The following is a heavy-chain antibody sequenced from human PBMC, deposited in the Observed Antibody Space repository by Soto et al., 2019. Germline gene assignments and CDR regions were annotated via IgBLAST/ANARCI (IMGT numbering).Heavy chain of an antibody. Sequence: SVKVSCKASGGTFSSYAISWVRQAPGQGLEWMGGIIPIFGTANYAQKFQGRVTITADESTSTAYMELSSLRSEHTAVYYCARATAGTNWFDHWGQGTLVTVSS. D-gene: IGHD6-13*01. CDR3: ARATAGTNWFDH. CDR2: IIPIFGTA. J-gene: IGHJ5*02. V-gene: IGHV1-69*13. CDR1: GGTFSSYA.